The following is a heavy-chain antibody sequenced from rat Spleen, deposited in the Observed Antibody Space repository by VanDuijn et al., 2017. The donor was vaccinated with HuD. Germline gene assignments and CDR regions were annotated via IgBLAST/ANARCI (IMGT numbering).Heavy chain of an antibody. Sequence: EVQLQESGPGLVKPSQSLSLTCSVTGYSITTNYWGWIRKFPGNKMEWIGHINYSGSTSYNPSLKSRISITRDTSNNQFLLQLDSVTPEDAATYYCARWTYYGYNVLFDYWGQGVMVRVSS. D-gene: IGHD1-9*01. J-gene: IGHJ2*01. CDR2: INYSGST. CDR3: ARWTYYGYNVLFDY. CDR1: GYSITTNY. V-gene: IGHV3-1*01.